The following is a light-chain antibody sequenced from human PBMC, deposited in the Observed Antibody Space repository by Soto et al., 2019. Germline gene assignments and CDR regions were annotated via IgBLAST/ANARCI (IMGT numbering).Light chain of an antibody. Sequence: EIVLTQSPATLSLSPGERATLSCRASQSVNSYLAWYQQKPGQAPRLLIYDATSRATGIPARFSGSGSGTDFTLTISSLEPEDFAVYCCQHRSKWPGTFGGGTKVEIK. CDR1: QSVNSY. CDR3: QHRSKWPGT. J-gene: IGKJ4*01. CDR2: DAT. V-gene: IGKV3-11*01.